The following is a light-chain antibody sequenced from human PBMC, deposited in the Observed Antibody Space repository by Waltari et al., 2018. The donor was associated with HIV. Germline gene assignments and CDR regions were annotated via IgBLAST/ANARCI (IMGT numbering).Light chain of an antibody. V-gene: IGKV4-1*01. CDR2: WAS. CDR1: QSVLYSSNNKNY. Sequence: DIVMTQSPDSLAVSLGERAIINCKSSQSVLYSSNNKNYLAWYQQKPGQPPELLIYWASTRESGVPDRFSGSGSATDFTLTISSLHAEDVAVYYCQQYYSTPLTFGGGTQVEIK. CDR3: QQYYSTPLT. J-gene: IGKJ4*01.